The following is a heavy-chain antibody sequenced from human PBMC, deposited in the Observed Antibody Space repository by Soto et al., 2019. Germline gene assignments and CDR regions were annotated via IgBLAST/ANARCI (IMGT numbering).Heavy chain of an antibody. CDR2: INAGNGNT. Sequence: ASVKVSCKASGYTFTSYAMHWVRQAPGQRLEWMGWINAGNGNTKYSQKFQGRVTITRDTSASTAYMELSSLRSEDTAVYYCAREGPGCEAAGTVRFVQHWGQGTLVTVSS. CDR1: GYTFTSYA. D-gene: IGHD6-13*01. V-gene: IGHV1-3*01. CDR3: AREGPGCEAAGTVRFVQH. J-gene: IGHJ1*01.